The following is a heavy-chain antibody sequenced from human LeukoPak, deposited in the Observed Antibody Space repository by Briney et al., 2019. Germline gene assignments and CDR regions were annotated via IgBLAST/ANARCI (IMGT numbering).Heavy chain of an antibody. D-gene: IGHD5-24*01. CDR3: AKSRGPIHGYITYYFDY. CDR2: ISGSGGSA. CDR1: GFTFSSYA. Sequence: GGSLRLCCAASGFTFSSYAMSWVRQAPGKGLEWVSDISGSGGSAYYADSVKGRFTISRDNSKNTLYLQMNSLRAEDTAVYYCAKSRGPIHGYITYYFDYWGQGTLVTVSS. J-gene: IGHJ4*02. V-gene: IGHV3-23*01.